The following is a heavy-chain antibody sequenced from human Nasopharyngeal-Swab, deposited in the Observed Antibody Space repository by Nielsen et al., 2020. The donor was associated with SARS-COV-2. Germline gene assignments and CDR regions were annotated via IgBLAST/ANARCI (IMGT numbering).Heavy chain of an antibody. CDR1: GGSISSSSYY. V-gene: IGHV4-39*07. D-gene: IGHD6-13*01. CDR2: IYYSGST. Sequence: SETLSLTCTVSGGSISSSSYYWGWIRQPPGKGLEWIGSIYYSGSTNYNPSLKSRVTISVDTSKNQFSLKLSSVTAADTAVYYCATGGFSSSLVDYWGQGTLVTVSS. CDR3: ATGGFSSSLVDY. J-gene: IGHJ4*02.